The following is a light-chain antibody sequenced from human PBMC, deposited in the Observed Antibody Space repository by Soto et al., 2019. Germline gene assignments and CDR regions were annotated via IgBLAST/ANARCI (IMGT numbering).Light chain of an antibody. CDR2: GAS. CDR1: QSVNSNY. J-gene: IGKJ1*01. V-gene: IGKV3-20*01. CDR3: QQDDSTPPT. Sequence: EIVLTQSPGTLSLSPGDRATLSCRASQSVNSNYLAWYQRKPGQAPRLLIYGASNRATDIPYRFSASGSGTDFTLTITSLEAEDFAVYYCQQDDSTPPTFGQGTKVEVK.